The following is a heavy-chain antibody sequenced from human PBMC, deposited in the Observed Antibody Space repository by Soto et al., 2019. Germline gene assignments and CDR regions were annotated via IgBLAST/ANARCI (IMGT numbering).Heavy chain of an antibody. D-gene: IGHD3-3*01. CDR2: ISSSGSYI. Sequence: GGSLRLSCAASGFTLTSYSMNWVRQAPGKGLEWVASISSSGSYIYYADSVKGRFSVSRDNAKNSLYLQMNSLSAEDTAVYYCARDLEMADPTYNLLDPSAQGSLVTGSS. J-gene: IGHJ5*02. CDR1: GFTLTSYS. V-gene: IGHV3-21*01. CDR3: ARDLEMADPTYNLLDP.